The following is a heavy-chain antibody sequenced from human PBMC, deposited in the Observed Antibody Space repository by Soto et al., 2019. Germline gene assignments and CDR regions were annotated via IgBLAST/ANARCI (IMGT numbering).Heavy chain of an antibody. V-gene: IGHV1-3*01. CDR2: INAGNGNT. CDR1: GYTFTSYA. Sequence: QVQLVQSGAEVKKPGASVKVSCKASGYTFTSYAMHWVRQAPGQRLEWMGWINAGNGNTKYSQKFQGRVTITRDTSARTAYLELSSLRSEDTAVYYCARDPPTVTTLFDHTRHYYSYGMDVWGQGTTVTVSS. D-gene: IGHD4-17*01. J-gene: IGHJ6*02. CDR3: ARDPPTVTTLFDHTRHYYSYGMDV.